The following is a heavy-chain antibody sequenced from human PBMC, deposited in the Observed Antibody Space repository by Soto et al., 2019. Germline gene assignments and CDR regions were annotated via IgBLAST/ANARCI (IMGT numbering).Heavy chain of an antibody. V-gene: IGHV1-46*01. CDR3: ASFPSGSSSWQSGSLDY. Sequence: ASVKVSCKASGYTFTSYYMHWVRQAPGKGLEWMGIINPSGGSTSYAQKFQGRVTMTRDTSTSTVYMELSSLRSEDTAVYYCASFPSGSSSWQSGSLDYWGQGTLVAVAS. D-gene: IGHD3-10*01. CDR2: INPSGGST. J-gene: IGHJ4*02. CDR1: GYTFTSYY.